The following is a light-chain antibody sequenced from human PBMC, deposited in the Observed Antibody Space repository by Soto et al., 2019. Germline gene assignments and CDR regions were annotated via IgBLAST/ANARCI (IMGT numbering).Light chain of an antibody. CDR3: IQGTHWLPWT. V-gene: IGKV2-30*01. Sequence: DVVMTQSPLSLPVTLGQPASISCRSSQSLVYSDGNNYLNWFQQRPGQSPRSLIYKVSNRYSGGPDRFSGSGSGTDVTLKISSGEAADVWVYYCIQGTHWLPWTFGQGTKVEIK. J-gene: IGKJ1*01. CDR2: KVS. CDR1: QSLVYSDGNNY.